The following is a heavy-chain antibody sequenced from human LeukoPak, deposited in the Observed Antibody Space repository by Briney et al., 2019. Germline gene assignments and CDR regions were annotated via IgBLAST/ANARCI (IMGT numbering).Heavy chain of an antibody. CDR1: GFILSNNY. D-gene: IGHD6-19*01. Sequence: GGSLRLSCAASGFILSNNYMSWVRQAPGKGLEWVSVTYSGGSTYCADSVKGRFTISRDDSKNTMYLQMISLRADDTAVYYCASSEAVAGTGNFDYWGQGTLVTVSS. CDR3: ASSEAVAGTGNFDY. V-gene: IGHV3-53*01. CDR2: TYSGGST. J-gene: IGHJ4*02.